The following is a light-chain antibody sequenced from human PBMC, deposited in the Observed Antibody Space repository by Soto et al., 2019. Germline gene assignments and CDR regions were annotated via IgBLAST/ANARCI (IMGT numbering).Light chain of an antibody. CDR2: DVT. Sequence: QSVLTQPRSVSGSPGQSVTISCTGTSSDVGGYNFFSWYQQRPGKAPTLMIYDVTKRPSGVPDRFSGSKSDNTASLTISGLLSEDEADYYCCSYAGTYTLGVFGTGTKVTVL. V-gene: IGLV2-11*01. J-gene: IGLJ1*01. CDR3: CSYAGTYTLGV. CDR1: SSDVGGYNF.